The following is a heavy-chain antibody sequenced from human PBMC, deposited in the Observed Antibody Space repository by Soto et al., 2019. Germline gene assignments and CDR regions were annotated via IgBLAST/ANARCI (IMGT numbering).Heavy chain of an antibody. CDR1: GGSISSYY. D-gene: IGHD6-13*01. V-gene: IGHV4-59*01. J-gene: IGHJ4*02. CDR3: ARAGSTWRYFFDY. Sequence: QVQLQEWGPGLVKPSETLSLTCTVSGGSISSYYWTWIRQPPGKGLEWVGYVCYSGTTYYNPSLQSRVTISVDTSKNQFSLKVKSVTAADTAIYYCARAGSTWRYFFDYWGQGSLVTVSS. CDR2: VCYSGTT.